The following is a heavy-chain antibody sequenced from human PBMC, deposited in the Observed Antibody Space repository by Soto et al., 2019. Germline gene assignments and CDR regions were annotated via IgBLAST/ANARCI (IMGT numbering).Heavy chain of an antibody. Sequence: ASVKVSCKASGYTFTSYGINWVRQAPLQGLEWMGWISAYNGNTDYAQKLQGRVTMTTDTSTSTAYMELRSLRSDDTAVYYCARLGGSGYESRWFDPWGPGTLVTLSS. V-gene: IGHV1-18*01. CDR3: ARLGGSGYESRWFDP. CDR1: GYTFTSYG. CDR2: ISAYNGNT. J-gene: IGHJ5*02. D-gene: IGHD5-12*01.